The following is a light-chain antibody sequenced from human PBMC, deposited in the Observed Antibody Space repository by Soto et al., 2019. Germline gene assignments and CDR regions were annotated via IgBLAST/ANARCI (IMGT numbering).Light chain of an antibody. Sequence: EIVMTQSPATLSLSPGERATLSCRASQSVSTYLSGYQQKPGQAPRLLIYGASTRATGMPARFSGSGSGTDFTLTISGLQSEDFAVYYCQQYIDWPRTFGQGTKVEIK. CDR3: QQYIDWPRT. J-gene: IGKJ1*01. CDR1: QSVSTY. CDR2: GAS. V-gene: IGKV3-15*01.